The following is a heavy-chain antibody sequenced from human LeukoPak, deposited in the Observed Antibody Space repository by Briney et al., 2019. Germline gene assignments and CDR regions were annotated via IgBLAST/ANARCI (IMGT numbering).Heavy chain of an antibody. D-gene: IGHD6-19*01. CDR3: ARSQAGSGWYYFDY. Sequence: GESLKISCKGSGYSFNTYWIAWVRQMPGKGLEVMGIVYPGDSDTRYSPSFQGQVTISVDKSISTAYLQWSSLQASDTAMYYCARSQAGSGWYYFDYWGQGTLVTVSS. CDR2: VYPGDSDT. V-gene: IGHV5-51*01. J-gene: IGHJ4*02. CDR1: GYSFNTYW.